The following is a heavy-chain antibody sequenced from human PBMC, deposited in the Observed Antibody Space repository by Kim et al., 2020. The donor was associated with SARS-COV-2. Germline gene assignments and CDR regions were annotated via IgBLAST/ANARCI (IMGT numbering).Heavy chain of an antibody. D-gene: IGHD3-10*01. Sequence: SETLSLTCTVSGDSINSFYWSWIRHIPGKGLEWIGFVYFTGTTTYNPSLESRVSISLDRSRTQFTLALTSVTAADTATYYCARESAGEGRNDWFDPWVPG. CDR2: VYFTGTT. V-gene: IGHV4-59*13. J-gene: IGHJ5*02. CDR1: GDSINSFY. CDR3: ARESAGEGRNDWFDP.